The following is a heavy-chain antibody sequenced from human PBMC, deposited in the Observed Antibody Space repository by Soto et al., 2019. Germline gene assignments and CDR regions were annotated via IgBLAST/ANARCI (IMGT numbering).Heavy chain of an antibody. J-gene: IGHJ3*02. D-gene: IGHD3-22*01. CDR1: GGTFSSYA. V-gene: IGHV1-69*13. Sequence: SVKVSCKASGGTFSSYAISWVRQAPGQGLEWMGGIIPIFGTANYAQKFQGRVTITADESTSTAYMELSSLRSEDTAVYYCARDXRYYDSSGYYPPDAFDIWGQGTMVTVSS. CDR2: IIPIFGTA. CDR3: ARDXRYYDSSGYYPPDAFDI.